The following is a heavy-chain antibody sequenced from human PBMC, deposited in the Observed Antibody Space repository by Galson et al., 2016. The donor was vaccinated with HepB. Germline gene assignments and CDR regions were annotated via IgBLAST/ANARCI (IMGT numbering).Heavy chain of an antibody. CDR3: ARVFRPETLDL. CDR2: IWHDGTNR. Sequence: SLRLSCAVSGLNFSTFGMHWVRQAPGKGLEWVAVIWHDGTNRYYSDSVKGRFTISRDNSNNTLYPQMNSLRVDDTAMYYCARVFRPETLDLWGQGTLVTVSS. V-gene: IGHV3-33*01. D-gene: IGHD4-23*01. CDR1: GLNFSTFG. J-gene: IGHJ5*02.